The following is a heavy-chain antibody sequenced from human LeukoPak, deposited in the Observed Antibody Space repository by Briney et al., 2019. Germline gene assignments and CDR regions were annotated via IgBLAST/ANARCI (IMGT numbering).Heavy chain of an antibody. CDR2: IYYSGST. J-gene: IGHJ3*02. CDR1: GGSISSGDYY. D-gene: IGHD3-22*01. V-gene: IGHV4-30-4*01. CDR3: ARESYYYDSSGYWGAFDI. Sequence: SETLSLTCTVSGGSISSGDYYWSWIRQPPGKGLEWIGYIYYSGSTYYNPSLKSRVTISVDTSKNQFSLKLSSVTAADTAVYYCARESYYYDSSGYWGAFDIWGQGTMVTVSS.